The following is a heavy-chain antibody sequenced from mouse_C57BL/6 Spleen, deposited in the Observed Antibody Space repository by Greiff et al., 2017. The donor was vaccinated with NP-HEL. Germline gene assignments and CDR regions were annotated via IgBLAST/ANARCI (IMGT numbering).Heavy chain of an antibody. V-gene: IGHV1-31*01. CDR1: GYSFTGYY. CDR2: IYPYNGVS. D-gene: IGHD2-4*01. Sequence: EVQLQQSGPELVKPGASVKISCKASGYSFTGYYMHWVKQSHGNILDWIGYIYPYNGVSSYNHKFKGKATLTVVKSSSTAYMELRSLTSEDSAVDYCVRGDYDYDGAYWGQGTLVTVSA. J-gene: IGHJ3*01. CDR3: VRGDYDYDGAY.